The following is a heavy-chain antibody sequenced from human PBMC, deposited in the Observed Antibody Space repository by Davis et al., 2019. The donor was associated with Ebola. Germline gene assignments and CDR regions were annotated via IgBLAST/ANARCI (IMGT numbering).Heavy chain of an antibody. CDR2: INSDGSST. V-gene: IGHV3-74*01. CDR3: AKGYSSSQYYFDY. Sequence: GESLKISCAASGFTFSSYWMHWVRQAPGKGLVWVSRINSDGSSTSYADSVKGRFTISRDNAKNTLSLQMNSLRAEDTAVYFCAKGYSSSQYYFDYWGQGTLVTVSS. CDR1: GFTFSSYW. D-gene: IGHD6-13*01. J-gene: IGHJ4*02.